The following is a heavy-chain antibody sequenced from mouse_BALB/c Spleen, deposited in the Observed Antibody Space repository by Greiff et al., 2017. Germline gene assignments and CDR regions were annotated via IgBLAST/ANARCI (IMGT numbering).Heavy chain of an antibody. CDR3: ARGRITTAYYFDY. CDR2: ISDGGSYT. CDR1: GFTFSDYY. V-gene: IGHV5-4*02. Sequence: EVQGVESGGGLVKPGGSLKLSCAASGFTFSDYYMYWVRQTPEKRLEWVATISDGGSYTYYPDSVKGRFTISRDNAKNNLYLQMSSLKSEDTAMYYCARGRITTAYYFDYWGQGTTLTVSS. D-gene: IGHD1-2*01. J-gene: IGHJ2*01.